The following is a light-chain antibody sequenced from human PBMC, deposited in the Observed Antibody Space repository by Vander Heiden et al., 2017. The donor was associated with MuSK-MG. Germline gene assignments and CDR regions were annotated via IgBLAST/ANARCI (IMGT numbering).Light chain of an antibody. J-gene: IGKJ1*01. CDR1: QGISNY. CDR2: AAS. V-gene: IGKV1-27*01. Sequence: ETQMTHTPSSLFASVGDRVTITCRASQGISNYLAWYQHKRGKGPKLLIYAASNLQSGVPSRFSGSGSGTHFTLTISGLQPEDVATYCCQNDDCAPWTFGQGTKVEIK. CDR3: QNDDCAPWT.